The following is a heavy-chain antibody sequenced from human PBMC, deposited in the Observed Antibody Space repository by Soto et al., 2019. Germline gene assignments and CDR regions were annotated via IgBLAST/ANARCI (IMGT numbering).Heavy chain of an antibody. CDR1: RFRSGSSW. Sequence: PGESLKISCVASRFRSGSSWMHWVRQVPGGGRLWVPRIGSDGACTDYAGSGHGRSTTSSDNAKNTLFLQMTSLRAEDTALYYCATLVVRGISTGWPHWGQGTLVTVSS. CDR2: IGSDGACT. V-gene: IGHV3-74*01. D-gene: IGHD6-19*01. J-gene: IGHJ4*02. CDR3: ATLVVRGISTGWPH.